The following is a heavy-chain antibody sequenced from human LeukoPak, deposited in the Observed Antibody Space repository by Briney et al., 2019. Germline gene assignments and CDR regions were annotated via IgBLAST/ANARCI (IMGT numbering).Heavy chain of an antibody. J-gene: IGHJ4*02. V-gene: IGHV3-23*01. CDR1: GFTFSSYA. CDR3: VTGASRFYFES. Sequence: PGGSLRLSCVVSGFTFSSYAMNWVRQPPGKGLEWVSSISGGGSSTNYADSVKGRFTISRDNSKDTLSLQMNNLRAEDTAVYYCVTGASRFYFESWGQGTLVTVSS. CDR2: ISGGGSST. D-gene: IGHD1-26*01.